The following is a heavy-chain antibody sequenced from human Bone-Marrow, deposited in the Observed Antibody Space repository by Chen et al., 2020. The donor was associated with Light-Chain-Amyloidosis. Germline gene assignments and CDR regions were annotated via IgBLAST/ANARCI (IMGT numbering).Heavy chain of an antibody. CDR2: VYYGGST. Sequence: QLLLQEAGPGLVKPSETLSLTCTISGGSITSSGYYCGWFRQPPGKGLEWVATVYYGGSTYYNPALKNRVLISVDTSRNQFSLKLASVTASDTAVYFCARNCTSEIRGGWFDPWGPGTLVTVSS. CDR1: GGSITSSGYY. D-gene: IGHD2-8*01. J-gene: IGHJ5*02. V-gene: IGHV4-39*01. CDR3: ARNCTSEIRGGWFDP.